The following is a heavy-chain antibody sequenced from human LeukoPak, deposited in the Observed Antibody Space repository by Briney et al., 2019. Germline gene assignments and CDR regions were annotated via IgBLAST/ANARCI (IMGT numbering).Heavy chain of an antibody. V-gene: IGHV3-21*01. CDR3: ARDPEYSSSSREFDY. D-gene: IGHD6-6*01. J-gene: IGHJ4*02. CDR2: ISSSSSYI. Sequence: GGSLRLSCAASGFTFSSYSMNWVRQAPGKGLEWVSSISSSSSYIYYADSVKGRFTISRDNAKNSLYLQMNSLRAEDTAVYYCARDPEYSSSSREFDYWGQGTLVPVSS. CDR1: GFTFSSYS.